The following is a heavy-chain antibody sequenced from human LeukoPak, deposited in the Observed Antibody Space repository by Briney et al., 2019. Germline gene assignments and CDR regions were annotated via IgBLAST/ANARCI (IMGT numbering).Heavy chain of an antibody. CDR3: ARDTRPLNWHYFDY. V-gene: IGHV1-3*01. CDR1: GYTFTSYA. CDR2: INAGNGNT. J-gene: IGHJ4*02. Sequence: ASVKVSCKDSGYTFTSYAMHWVRQAPGQRLEWMGWINAGNGNTKYSQKFQGRVTITRDTSASTAYMELSSLRSEDTAVYYCARDTRPLNWHYFDYWGQGTLVTVSS. D-gene: IGHD1-20*01.